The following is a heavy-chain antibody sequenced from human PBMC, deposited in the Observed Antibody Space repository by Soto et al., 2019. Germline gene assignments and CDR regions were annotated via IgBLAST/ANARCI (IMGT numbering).Heavy chain of an antibody. J-gene: IGHJ4*02. CDR2: INAGNGNT. CDR3: ARDLAYRIFDY. V-gene: IGHV1-3*01. Sequence: QVQLVQSGAEVKKPGASVKVSCKASGYTFTSYAMHWVRQAPGQRLEWMGWINAGNGNTKYSQKFQGRVTITRDTAASTAYMELSSLRSEDTAVYYCARDLAYRIFDYWGQGTLVTVSS. D-gene: IGHD3-16*02. CDR1: GYTFTSYA.